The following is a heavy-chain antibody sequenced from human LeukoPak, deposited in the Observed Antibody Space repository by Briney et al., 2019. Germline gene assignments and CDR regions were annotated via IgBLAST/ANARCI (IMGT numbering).Heavy chain of an antibody. V-gene: IGHV3-74*01. CDR3: VRDVGITPN. D-gene: IGHD5-24*01. CDR1: GFTFSSNW. Sequence: LAGGSLILSCAASGFTFSSNWMYWVRQAPGKGLLWVSRISADGTTTDYADSVKGRFTVSSDNAKNTLYLQMNGLRAEDTAAYYCVRDVGITPNWGQGTLVTVSA. CDR2: ISADGTTT. J-gene: IGHJ4*02.